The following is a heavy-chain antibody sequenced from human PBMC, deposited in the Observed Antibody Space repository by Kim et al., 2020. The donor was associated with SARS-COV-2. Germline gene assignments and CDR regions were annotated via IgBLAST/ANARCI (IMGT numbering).Heavy chain of an antibody. CDR2: RI. J-gene: IGHJ6*01. D-gene: IGHD2-15*01. Sequence: RIDYADAVKGRLTISRDNTKNSLDLQMNNLGPEDTALYYCIKDITPGGADVWGQGTTVTISS. V-gene: IGHV3-9*01. CDR3: IKDITPGGADV.